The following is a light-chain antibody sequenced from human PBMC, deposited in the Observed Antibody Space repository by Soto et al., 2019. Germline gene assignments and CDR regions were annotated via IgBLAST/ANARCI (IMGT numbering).Light chain of an antibody. V-gene: IGKV1-9*01. CDR1: EGINYY. CDR2: AAS. J-gene: IGKJ2*01. CDR3: QQLINYPQT. Sequence: DIPLTQSPSFLSASVGDRVTITCRASEGINYYLAWYQQKPGKAPKVLIYAASILQTGVPSRFSGSGSWTEFTLTISSLQPEDYATYYCQQLINYPQTFGQGTKLEIK.